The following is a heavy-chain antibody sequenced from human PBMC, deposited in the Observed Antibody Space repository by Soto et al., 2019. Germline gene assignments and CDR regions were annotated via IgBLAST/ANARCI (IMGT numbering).Heavy chain of an antibody. CDR1: GFTFDDYA. V-gene: IGHV3-9*01. Sequence: EAQLVESGGGLVQPGRSLRLSCAASGFTFDDYAMHWVRQAPGKGLEWVSGISWNSGSIGYADSVQGRFTMSRDNAKSSLYLQMNSLRPEDTALYYCAKGGDTDTADQYYYGMDVWGQGTTVTVSS. J-gene: IGHJ6*02. CDR3: AKGGDTDTADQYYYGMDV. CDR2: ISWNSGSI. D-gene: IGHD5-18*01.